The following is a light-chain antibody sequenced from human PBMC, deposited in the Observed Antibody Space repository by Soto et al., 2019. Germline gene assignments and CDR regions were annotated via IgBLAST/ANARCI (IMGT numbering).Light chain of an antibody. CDR1: SGSIASKY. V-gene: IGLV6-57*01. Sequence: NFMLTQPHSVSESPGKTVTISCTRSSGSIASKYVQWYQQRPGSSPTTVIYEDNQRPSGVPDRFSGSIDSSSNSASLTISGLKTEDEADYYCPSYDNSNVVFGGGTKLTVL. CDR3: PSYDNSNVV. J-gene: IGLJ2*01. CDR2: EDN.